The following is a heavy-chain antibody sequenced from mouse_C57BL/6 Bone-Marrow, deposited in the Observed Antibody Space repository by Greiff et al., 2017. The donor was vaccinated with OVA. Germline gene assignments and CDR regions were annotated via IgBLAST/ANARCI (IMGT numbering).Heavy chain of an antibody. CDR1: GYTFTDYE. Sequence: VQLQESGAELVRPGASVTLSCKASGYTFTDYEMHWVKQTPVHGLEWIGAIDPETGGTAYNQKFKGKAILTADKSSSTAYMELRSLTSEDSAVYYCTRGGLRRGGDAMDYWGQGTSVTVSS. D-gene: IGHD2-4*01. CDR3: TRGGLRRGGDAMDY. J-gene: IGHJ4*01. V-gene: IGHV1-15*01. CDR2: IDPETGGT.